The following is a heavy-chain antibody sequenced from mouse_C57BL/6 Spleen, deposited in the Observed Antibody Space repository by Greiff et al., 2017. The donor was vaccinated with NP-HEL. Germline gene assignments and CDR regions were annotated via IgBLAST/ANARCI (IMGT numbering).Heavy chain of an antibody. J-gene: IGHJ3*01. CDR1: GFNIKDDY. CDR3: TTVRRFAY. V-gene: IGHV14-4*01. Sequence: EVQLQQSGAELVRPGASVKLSCTASGFNIKDDYMHWVKQRPEQGLEWIGWIDPENGDTEYASKFQGKATITADTSSNTAYLQLCSLTSEDTAVYYCTTVRRFAYWGQGTLVTVSA. D-gene: IGHD2-14*01. CDR2: IDPENGDT.